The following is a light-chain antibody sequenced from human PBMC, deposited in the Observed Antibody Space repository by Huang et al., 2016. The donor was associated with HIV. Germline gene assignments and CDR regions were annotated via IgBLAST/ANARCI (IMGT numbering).Light chain of an antibody. Sequence: ERVMTQSPATLSVAPGERVTLSCRASHSVSSNLAWYQQKPGQAPRLLIHGASTRATGIPASFSGSGAGTEFTLAISSLQSEDSGFYFCQQYDNWPLTFGQGTRLEIK. CDR1: HSVSSN. CDR3: QQYDNWPLT. V-gene: IGKV3-15*01. CDR2: GAS. J-gene: IGKJ5*01.